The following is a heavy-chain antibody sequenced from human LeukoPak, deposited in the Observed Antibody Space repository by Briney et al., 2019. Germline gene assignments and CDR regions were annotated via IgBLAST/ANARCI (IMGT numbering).Heavy chain of an antibody. CDR1: GFSFSAYW. D-gene: IGHD2-15*01. Sequence: GGPLRLSCAASGFSFSAYWMTWVRQAPGTGLEGVAKINPAGSETYYVEPVKGRFSISRDKAKNLVYLQMNSLRAEDTAVYHCARFGYVAAVDVWGQGNPVTVSS. V-gene: IGHV3-7*01. CDR2: INPAGSET. CDR3: ARFGYVAAVDV. J-gene: IGHJ4*02.